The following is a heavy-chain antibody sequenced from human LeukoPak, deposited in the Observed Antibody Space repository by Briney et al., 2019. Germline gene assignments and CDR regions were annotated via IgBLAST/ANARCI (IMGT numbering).Heavy chain of an antibody. Sequence: GRSLRLSCAASGFTFSSYAMHWVRQAPGKGLEWVAVISYDGSNKYYADSVKGRFTISRDNSKNTLYLQINSLRAEDTAVYYCARAEDIMTYYYGSGSYFPFDYWGQGTLVTVSS. D-gene: IGHD3-10*01. CDR2: ISYDGSNK. CDR3: ARAEDIMTYYYGSGSYFPFDY. J-gene: IGHJ4*02. V-gene: IGHV3-30-3*01. CDR1: GFTFSSYA.